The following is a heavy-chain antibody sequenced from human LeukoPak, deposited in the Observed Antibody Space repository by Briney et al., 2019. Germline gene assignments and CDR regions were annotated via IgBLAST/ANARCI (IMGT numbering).Heavy chain of an antibody. V-gene: IGHV3-48*01. CDR1: GFTFSSYT. CDR2: ISSSSSTV. D-gene: IGHD6-19*01. J-gene: IGHJ6*03. Sequence: PGGSLRLSCAASGFTFSSYTMNWVRQAPGKGLEWVSYISSSSSTVFYADSVEGRFTISRDNAKNSLYLQMNSLRAEDTAVYYCARDGGIAVVGPYYMDVWGKGTTVTVSS. CDR3: ARDGGIAVVGPYYMDV.